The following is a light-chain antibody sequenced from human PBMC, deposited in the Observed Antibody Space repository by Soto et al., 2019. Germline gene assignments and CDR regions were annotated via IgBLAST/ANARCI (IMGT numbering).Light chain of an antibody. V-gene: IGLV2-8*01. J-gene: IGLJ2*01. CDR3: SSYAGNNHVI. CDR2: EVN. Sequence: QSVLTQPPSASGSPGQSVTISCTGTSSDLGDYDYVSWYQQHPGKAPKLMIYEVNKRPSGVPDRFSGSKSGNMASLTVTGLQAEDEADYYCSSYAGNNHVIFGGGTKVTVL. CDR1: SSDLGDYDY.